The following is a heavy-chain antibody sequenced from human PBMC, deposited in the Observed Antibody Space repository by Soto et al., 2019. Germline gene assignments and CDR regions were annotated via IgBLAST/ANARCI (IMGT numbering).Heavy chain of an antibody. Sequence: RRLSCSASGFTFSSYAMHWVRQAPGKGLEYVSAISSNGGSTYYADSVKGRFTISRDNSKNTLYLQMSSLRAEDTAVYYCVTHNSGSYYLATYFDYWGQGTLVTVSS. CDR3: VTHNSGSYYLATYFDY. CDR2: ISSNGGST. V-gene: IGHV3-64D*06. CDR1: GFTFSSYA. J-gene: IGHJ4*02. D-gene: IGHD1-26*01.